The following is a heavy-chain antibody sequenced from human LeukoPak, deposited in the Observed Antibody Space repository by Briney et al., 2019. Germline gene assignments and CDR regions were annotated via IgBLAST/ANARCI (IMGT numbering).Heavy chain of an antibody. CDR3: AGSSWPYYYYYMDV. V-gene: IGHV4-59*01. J-gene: IGHJ6*03. CDR1: GGSISSYY. CDR2: IYYSGST. Sequence: SETLSLTRTVSGGSISSYYWSWIRQPPGKGLEWIGYIYYSGSTNYNPSLKSRVTISVDTSKNQFSLKLSSVTAADTAVYYCAGSSWPYYYYYMDVWGKGTTVTVSS. D-gene: IGHD6-13*01.